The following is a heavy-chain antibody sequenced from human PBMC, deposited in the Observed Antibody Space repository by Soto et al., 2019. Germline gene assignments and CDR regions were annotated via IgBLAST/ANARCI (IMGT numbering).Heavy chain of an antibody. Sequence: EVQLLESGGGLVQPGGSLRLSCAASGLTFNSYAMSWVRQAPGKGLEWVAAISDSGGTTYYADSVKGRFTISRDNSKNPLYLQMISLRVEDTAVYYCAKDSRSLTRITIFGVDYMDVWGKGTTVTVSS. CDR3: AKDSRSLTRITIFGVDYMDV. D-gene: IGHD3-3*01. V-gene: IGHV3-23*01. J-gene: IGHJ6*03. CDR2: ISDSGGTT. CDR1: GLTFNSYA.